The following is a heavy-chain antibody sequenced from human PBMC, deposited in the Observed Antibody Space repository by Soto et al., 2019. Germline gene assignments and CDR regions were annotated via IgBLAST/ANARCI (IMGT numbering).Heavy chain of an antibody. Sequence: GGSLRLSCAASGFTFSSYWMHWVRQAPGKGLVWVSRINSDGSSTSYADSVKGRFTISRDSAKNTLYLQMNSLRAEDTAVYYCARDRPTAVHYYYGMDVWGQGTTVTVSS. J-gene: IGHJ6*02. CDR3: ARDRPTAVHYYYGMDV. V-gene: IGHV3-74*01. CDR2: INSDGSST. D-gene: IGHD6-25*01. CDR1: GFTFSSYW.